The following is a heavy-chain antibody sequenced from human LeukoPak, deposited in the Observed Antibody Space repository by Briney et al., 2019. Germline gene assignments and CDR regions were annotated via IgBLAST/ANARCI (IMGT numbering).Heavy chain of an antibody. CDR1: GGSFSGYY. CDR3: ARDLYGSGSRYFDY. V-gene: IGHV4-34*01. D-gene: IGHD3-10*01. Sequence: SETLSLTCAVYGGSFSGYYWSWIRQPPGKGLKWIGEINHSGSTNYNPSLKSRVTISVDTSKNQFSLKLSSVTAADTAVYYCARDLYGSGSRYFDYWGQGTLVTVSS. CDR2: INHSGST. J-gene: IGHJ4*02.